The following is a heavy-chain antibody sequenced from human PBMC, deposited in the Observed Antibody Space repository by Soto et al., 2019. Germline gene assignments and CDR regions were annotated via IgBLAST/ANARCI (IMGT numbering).Heavy chain of an antibody. CDR1: GGSFSGYY. CDR3: ARGLIQLWFKCYFDY. D-gene: IGHD5-18*01. V-gene: IGHV4-34*01. CDR2: INHSGST. J-gene: IGHJ4*02. Sequence: SETLSLTCAVYGGSFSGYYWSWIRQPPGKGLEWIGEINHSGSTNYNPSLKSRVTISVDTSKNQFSLKLSSVTAADTAVYYCARGLIQLWFKCYFDYWGQGTPVTVSS.